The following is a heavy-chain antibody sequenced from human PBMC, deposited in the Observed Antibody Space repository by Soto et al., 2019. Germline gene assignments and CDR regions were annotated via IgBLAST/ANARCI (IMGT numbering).Heavy chain of an antibody. Sequence: EVQLLESGGGLVQPGGSLRLSCAASGFTFSSYGMSWVRQAPGKGLEWVSGISGSGGSTYYAESMKGRFTISRDNSKNTLYLQMNSLRDEDTAVYYCAKDRGEGAVAVPYYFDYWGQGTLVTVSS. V-gene: IGHV3-23*01. D-gene: IGHD6-19*01. J-gene: IGHJ4*02. CDR2: ISGSGGST. CDR1: GFTFSSYG. CDR3: AKDRGEGAVAVPYYFDY.